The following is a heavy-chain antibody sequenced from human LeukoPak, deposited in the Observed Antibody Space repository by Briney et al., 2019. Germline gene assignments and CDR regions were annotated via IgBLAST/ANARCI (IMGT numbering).Heavy chain of an antibody. D-gene: IGHD2-15*01. CDR3: AKLPPGVVVAATRANYYGMDV. V-gene: IGHV3-23*01. J-gene: IGHJ6*02. Sequence: PGGSLRLSCAASGFTFSSYAMSWVRKAPGKGLEWVSAISGSGGSTYYADSVKGRFTISRDNSKNTLYLQMNSLRAEDTAVYYCAKLPPGVVVAATRANYYGMDVWGQGTTVTVPS. CDR2: ISGSGGST. CDR1: GFTFSSYA.